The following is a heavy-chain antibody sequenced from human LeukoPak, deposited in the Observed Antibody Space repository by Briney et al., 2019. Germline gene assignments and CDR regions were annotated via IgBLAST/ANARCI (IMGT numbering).Heavy chain of an antibody. D-gene: IGHD3-3*01. J-gene: IGHJ6*04. CDR1: RYTFTSYY. CDR3: ARKGGDYDFWSAMDV. Sequence: GASVKVSCKASRYTFTSYYMHWVRQAPGQGLEWMGIINPSGGSTSYAQKFQGRVTMTRDTSTSTVYMELSSLRSEDTAVYYCARKGGDYDFWSAMDVWGKGTTVTVSS. V-gene: IGHV1-46*03. CDR2: INPSGGST.